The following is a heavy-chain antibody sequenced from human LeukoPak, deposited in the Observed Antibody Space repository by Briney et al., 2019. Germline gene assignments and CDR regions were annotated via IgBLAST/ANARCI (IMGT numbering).Heavy chain of an antibody. CDR1: GFTFSSYS. CDR2: ISSSSSYI. CDR3: ARSYYDYVWGSYSL. J-gene: IGHJ4*02. Sequence: GGSLRLSCAASGFTFSSYSMNWVRQAPGKGLEWVSSISSSSSYIYYADSVKSRFTISRDNAKSSLYLQMNSLRAEDTAVYYCARSYYDYVWGSYSLWGQGTLVTVSS. V-gene: IGHV3-21*01. D-gene: IGHD3-16*01.